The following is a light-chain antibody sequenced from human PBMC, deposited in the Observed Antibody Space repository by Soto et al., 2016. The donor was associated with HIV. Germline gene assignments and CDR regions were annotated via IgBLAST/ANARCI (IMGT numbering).Light chain of an antibody. V-gene: IGKV1-39*01. CDR2: SAD. Sequence: DIQMTQSPSSLSASVGDRVTITCRASQSISNYVNWYQQKPGKAPKVLISSADRAQSGVSSRFSGSRSGAVFTLTISSLQPEDFGTYYCQQSSNIPRTFGQGTKV. CDR3: QQSSNIPRT. CDR1: QSISNY. J-gene: IGKJ1*01.